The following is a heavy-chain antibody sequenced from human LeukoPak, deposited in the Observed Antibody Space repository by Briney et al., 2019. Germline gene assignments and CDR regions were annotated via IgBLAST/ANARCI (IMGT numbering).Heavy chain of an antibody. D-gene: IGHD4-17*01. CDR1: GGSISSSNW. CDR3: ARDATVTTTHPFDY. Sequence: SSETLSLTCAVSGGSISSSNWWSWVRQPPGEGLEWIGEIYHSGSTNYNPSLKSRVTISVDKSKNQFSLKLSSVTAADTAVYYCARDATVTTTHPFDYWGQGTLVTVSS. CDR2: IYHSGST. J-gene: IGHJ4*02. V-gene: IGHV4-4*02.